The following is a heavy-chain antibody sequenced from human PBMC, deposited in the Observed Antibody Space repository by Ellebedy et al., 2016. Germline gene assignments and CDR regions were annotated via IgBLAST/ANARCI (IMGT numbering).Heavy chain of an antibody. D-gene: IGHD6-19*01. Sequence: LRLXXTVSGGSISSGDYYWSWIRQPPGKGLEWIGFNHYSGGTHYNPSLKRRITISLDTSKNQFSLKLRSVTAADTAVYYCARGQSSGWFFNWFDPWGQGTLVTVSS. CDR3: ARGQSSGWFFNWFDP. CDR2: NHYSGGT. J-gene: IGHJ5*02. CDR1: GGSISSGDYY. V-gene: IGHV4-30-4*01.